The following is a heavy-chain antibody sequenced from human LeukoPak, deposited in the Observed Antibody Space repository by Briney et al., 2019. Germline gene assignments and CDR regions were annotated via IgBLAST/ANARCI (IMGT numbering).Heavy chain of an antibody. CDR3: ANRYWDPFDY. CDR1: GFTFSSYA. V-gene: IGHV3-23*01. CDR2: ISGSGGST. Sequence: RTGGSLRLSCAASGFTFSSYAMSWVRQAPGKGVKWVSAISGSGGSTYYADSVKGRFTISRDNSKNTLYLQMNSLRAEDTAVYYCANRYWDPFDYWGQGTLVTVSS. J-gene: IGHJ4*02. D-gene: IGHD1-26*01.